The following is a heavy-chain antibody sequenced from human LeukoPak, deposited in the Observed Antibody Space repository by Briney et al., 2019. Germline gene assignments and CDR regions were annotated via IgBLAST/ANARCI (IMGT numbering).Heavy chain of an antibody. CDR1: GFTFSTYA. CDR3: ANVLDSSSWYYFDY. D-gene: IGHD6-13*01. J-gene: IGHJ4*02. CDR2: ISFDGSTK. Sequence: GRSLRLSCAASGFTFSTYAMHWVRQAPGKGLEWVAVISFDGSTKYYADSVKGRFTISRDDSKNTLYLQMNSLRAEDTAVYYCANVLDSSSWYYFDYWGQGTLVTVSS. V-gene: IGHV3-30-3*01.